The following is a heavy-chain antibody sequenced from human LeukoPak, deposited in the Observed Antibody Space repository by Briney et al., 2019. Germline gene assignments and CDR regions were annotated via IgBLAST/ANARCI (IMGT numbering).Heavy chain of an antibody. CDR1: GYTFTSYY. CDR3: AKTMGIVADAFDI. CDR2: INPSGGST. J-gene: IGHJ3*02. D-gene: IGHD3-22*01. V-gene: IGHV1-46*01. Sequence: ASVKVSCKASGYTFTSYYMHWVRQAPGQGLEWMGIINPSGGSTSYAQKFQGRVTMTRDTSTSTVYMELSSLRSEDTAVYYCAKTMGIVADAFDIWGQGTMVTVSS.